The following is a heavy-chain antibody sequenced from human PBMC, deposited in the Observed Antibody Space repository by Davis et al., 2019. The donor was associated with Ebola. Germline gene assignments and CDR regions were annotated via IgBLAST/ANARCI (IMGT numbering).Heavy chain of an antibody. CDR3: AKIVGATSY. Sequence: GGSLRLSCAASGFTFSSYAMHWVRQAPGKGLEWVAVISYDGSNKYYADSVKGRFTISRDNSKNSLYLQMNSLRTEDTALYYCAKIVGATSYWGQGTLGTVSS. J-gene: IGHJ4*02. D-gene: IGHD1-26*01. CDR1: GFTFSSYA. CDR2: ISYDGSNK. V-gene: IGHV3-30-3*02.